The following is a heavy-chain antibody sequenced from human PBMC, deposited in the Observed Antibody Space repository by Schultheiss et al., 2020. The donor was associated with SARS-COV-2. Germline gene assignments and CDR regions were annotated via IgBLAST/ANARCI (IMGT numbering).Heavy chain of an antibody. CDR3: AVTTVY. D-gene: IGHD4-11*01. CDR1: GGTFSSYA. J-gene: IGHJ4*02. Sequence: SVKVSCKASGGTFSSYAISWVRQAPGQGLEWMGGIIPIFGTANYAQKFQGRVTMTRNTSISTAYMELSSLRSEDTAVYYCAVTTVYWGQGTLVTVSS. CDR2: IIPIFGTA. V-gene: IGHV1-69*05.